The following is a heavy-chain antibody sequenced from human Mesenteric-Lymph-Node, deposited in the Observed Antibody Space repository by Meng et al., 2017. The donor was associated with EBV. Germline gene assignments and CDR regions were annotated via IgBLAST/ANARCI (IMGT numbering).Heavy chain of an antibody. V-gene: IGHV3-74*01. CDR3: ATYSDFWSGALGI. CDR1: GLTFSNYW. Sequence: DVQLVESGGALVQPGGSLRLSCAASGLTFSNYWMHWVRQVPGKGLLWVSRVNGDETSTTYADSVRGRFTISRDNAKNTLYLQMNNLRAEDTAVYYCATYSDFWSGALGIWGQGTLVTVSS. D-gene: IGHD3-3*01. CDR2: VNGDETST. J-gene: IGHJ4*02.